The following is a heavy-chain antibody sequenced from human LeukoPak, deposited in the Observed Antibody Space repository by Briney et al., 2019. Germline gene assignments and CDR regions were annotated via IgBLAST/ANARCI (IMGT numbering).Heavy chain of an antibody. J-gene: IGHJ4*02. V-gene: IGHV3-13*01. Sequence: GGPQRLSCTASGYTFSSYDMHWAPQDTGKCLEWVSSIGTTGDTHYAVSVKGRFTISRENAKNSLYLQMSSLSAGDTAVYYCARSFYGDYPYWGQGTLVTVSS. D-gene: IGHD4-17*01. CDR2: IGTTGDT. CDR1: GYTFSSYD. CDR3: ARSFYGDYPY.